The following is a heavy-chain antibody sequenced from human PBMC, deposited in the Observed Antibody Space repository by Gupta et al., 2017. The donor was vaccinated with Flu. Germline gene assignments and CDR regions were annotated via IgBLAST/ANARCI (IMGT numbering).Heavy chain of an antibody. J-gene: IGHJ3*02. CDR1: GFTFSSYA. CDR2: ISGSGGRK. Sequence: EVQLLESGGGLVQPGGSLRLSCAASGFTFSSYAMSWVRQAPGKGLEGVSAISGSGGRKYYADAGKGRFTISRENSKNTLYRQMKGMGGEATAVYYCAKPRGGATHDAFAIGGQGTMVTVFS. CDR3: AKPRGGATHDAFAI. D-gene: IGHD1-26*01. V-gene: IGHV3-23*01.